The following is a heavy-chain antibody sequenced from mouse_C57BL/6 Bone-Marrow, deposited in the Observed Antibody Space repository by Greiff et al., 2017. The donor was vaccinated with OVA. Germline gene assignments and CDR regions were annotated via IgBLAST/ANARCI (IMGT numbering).Heavy chain of an antibody. D-gene: IGHD2-2*01. J-gene: IGHJ4*01. CDR1: GFSLTSYG. CDR2: IWSGGST. CDR3: AKNGVTTRYAMDY. Sequence: VKVVESGPGLVQPSQSLSITCTVSGFSLTSYGVHWVRQPPGKGLEWLGVIWSGGSTDYNAAFISRLSISKDNSKSQVFFKMNSLQADDTAIYYCAKNGVTTRYAMDYWGQGASVTVSS. V-gene: IGHV2-4*01.